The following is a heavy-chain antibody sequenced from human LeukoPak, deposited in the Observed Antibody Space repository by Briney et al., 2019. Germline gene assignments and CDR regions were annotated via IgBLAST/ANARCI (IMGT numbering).Heavy chain of an antibody. D-gene: IGHD2-21*02. CDR2: ISGSGGST. Sequence: PGGSLRLSCAASGFTFSSYAMSWVRQAPGKGLEWVSAISGSGGSTYYADSVKGRFTISRDNSKNTLYLQMNSLRAEDTAVYYCDVVVVTATTQFDYWGQGTLVTVSS. CDR3: DVVVVTATTQFDY. CDR1: GFTFSSYA. J-gene: IGHJ4*02. V-gene: IGHV3-23*01.